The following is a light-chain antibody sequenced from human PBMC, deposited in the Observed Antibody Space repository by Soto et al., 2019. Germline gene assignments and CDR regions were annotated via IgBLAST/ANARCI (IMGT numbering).Light chain of an antibody. CDR1: SSNIGSNY. Sequence: QSVLAQRPSGSGTPGQRVTLSCSGSSSNIGSNYVYWYQQLPGTAPKLLIYRNNQRPSGVPDRFSGSKSGTSASLAISGLRSEDEADYYCAAWDDSLKVFGTGTKVTVL. CDR2: RNN. V-gene: IGLV1-47*01. CDR3: AAWDDSLKV. J-gene: IGLJ1*01.